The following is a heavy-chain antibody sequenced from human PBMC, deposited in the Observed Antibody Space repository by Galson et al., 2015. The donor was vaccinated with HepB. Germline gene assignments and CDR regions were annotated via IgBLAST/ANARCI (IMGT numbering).Heavy chain of an antibody. CDR1: EYIFSNYW. J-gene: IGHJ5*02. D-gene: IGHD5-18*01. Sequence: QSGAEVKKPGESLRISCKGSEYIFSNYWITWVRQMPGKGLEWMGRIDPRDSYTFYNPSLQGRITISTDRSINTAYLHLSGLKASDTAIYYCARLGYGWWFDPWGQGTLVTVSS. V-gene: IGHV5-10-1*01. CDR3: ARLGYGWWFDP. CDR2: IDPRDSYT.